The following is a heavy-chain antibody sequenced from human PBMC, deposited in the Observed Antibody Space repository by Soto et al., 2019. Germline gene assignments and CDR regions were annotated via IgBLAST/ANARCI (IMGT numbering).Heavy chain of an antibody. D-gene: IGHD1-26*01. V-gene: IGHV1-3*01. CDR2: INGGSGKT. CDR3: ARYSGNYQDAFDI. CDR1: GFTFTLYS. Sequence: ASVKVSCKSSGFTFTLYSMHWVRQAPGQRLEWMGWINGGSGKTKYSKKFQGRVTIARDTSASTAYMEVSSLRSEDTAVYYCARYSGNYQDAFDIWGQGTMVTVSS. J-gene: IGHJ3*02.